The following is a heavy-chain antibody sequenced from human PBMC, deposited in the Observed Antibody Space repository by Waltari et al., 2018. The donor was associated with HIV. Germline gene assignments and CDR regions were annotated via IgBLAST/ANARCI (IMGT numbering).Heavy chain of an antibody. D-gene: IGHD6-25*01. CDR1: GGTFGSYA. CDR3: ARDTCSSAAECYYYGMDV. J-gene: IGHJ6*02. Sequence: QVQRVQSGAEVKKPGSSVKVSCKASGGTFGSYAISWGRQAPGQGLEWMGGIIPIFGTANYAQKFQGRVTITADKSTSTAYMELSSLRSEDTAVYYCARDTCSSAAECYYYGMDVWGQGTTVTVSS. V-gene: IGHV1-69*06. CDR2: IIPIFGTA.